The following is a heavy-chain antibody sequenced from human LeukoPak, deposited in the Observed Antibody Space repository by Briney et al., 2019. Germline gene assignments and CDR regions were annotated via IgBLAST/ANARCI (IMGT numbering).Heavy chain of an antibody. CDR2: ISGSGGST. D-gene: IGHD6-13*01. Sequence: GGSLRLSCAASGFSFSSYAMSWVRQAPGKGLEWVSAISGSGGSTYYADSVKGRFTISRDNSKNTLYLQMNSLRAEDTAVYYCAKHPYSSSWRIAVAGTSFDYWGQGTLVTVSS. V-gene: IGHV3-23*01. CDR3: AKHPYSSSWRIAVAGTSFDY. J-gene: IGHJ4*02. CDR1: GFSFSSYA.